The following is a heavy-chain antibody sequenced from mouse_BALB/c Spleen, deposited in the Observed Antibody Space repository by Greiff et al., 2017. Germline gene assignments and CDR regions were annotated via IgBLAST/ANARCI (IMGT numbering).Heavy chain of an antibody. CDR1: GYTFTSYW. D-gene: IGHD2-4*01. V-gene: IGHV1-5*01. CDR2: IYPGNSDT. J-gene: IGHJ4*01. CDR3: TRESYDYAHYYAMDY. Sequence: VQLQQSGTVLARPGASVKMSCKASGYTFTSYWMHWVKQRPGQGLEWIGAIYPGNSDTSYNQKFKGKAKLTAVTSTSTAYMELSSLTNEDSAVYYCTRESYDYAHYYAMDYWGQGTSVTVSS.